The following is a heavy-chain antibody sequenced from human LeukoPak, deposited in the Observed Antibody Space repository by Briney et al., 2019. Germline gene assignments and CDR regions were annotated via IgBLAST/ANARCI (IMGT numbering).Heavy chain of an antibody. J-gene: IGHJ4*02. CDR2: ISYDGHTQ. D-gene: IGHD3-10*01. CDR1: GFNFGSYG. V-gene: IGHV3-30*18. Sequence: PGRSLRLSCVASGFNFGSYGMHWVRQTPDKGLEWVAGISYDGHTQNYADSVKGRFTISRDNSKSTLYLQMNSLRPEDTAVYYCANKWEGFGELARKAFDFWGQGTLVTVSS. CDR3: ANKWEGFGELARKAFDF.